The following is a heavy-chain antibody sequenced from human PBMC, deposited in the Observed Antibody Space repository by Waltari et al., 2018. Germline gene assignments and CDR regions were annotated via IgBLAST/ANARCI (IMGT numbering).Heavy chain of an antibody. D-gene: IGHD2-2*02. CDR2: INHSGST. J-gene: IGHJ3*02. V-gene: IGHV4-34*01. Sequence: QVQLQQWGAGLLKPSETLSLTCAVYGGSFSGYYWSWIRQPPGTGLEWIGEINHSGSTNYNPSLKSRVTISVDTSKNQFSLKLSSVTAADTAVYYCARKIQDIVVVPAAILGAFDIWGQGTMVTVSS. CDR3: ARKIQDIVVVPAAILGAFDI. CDR1: GGSFSGYY.